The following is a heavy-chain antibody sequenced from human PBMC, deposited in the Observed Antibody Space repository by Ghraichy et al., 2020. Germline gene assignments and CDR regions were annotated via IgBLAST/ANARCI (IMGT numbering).Heavy chain of an antibody. CDR2: IAHGGNT. V-gene: IGHV4-38-2*02. Sequence: SETLSLTCTVSGYSISSGSYWGWIRQPPGKGLEWIGAIAHGGNTYFNPSLKSRFTISVDTSKNQISLKLNYVTAADAAVYYCARTLTGSFPNAFELWGQGTMVTVSS. CDR3: ARTLTGSFPNAFEL. J-gene: IGHJ3*01. D-gene: IGHD1-26*01. CDR1: GYSISSGSY.